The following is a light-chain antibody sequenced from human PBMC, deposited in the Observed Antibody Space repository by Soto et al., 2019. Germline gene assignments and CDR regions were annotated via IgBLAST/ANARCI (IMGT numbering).Light chain of an antibody. J-gene: IGKJ1*01. Sequence: DTQMTQSPSTLSASVGDRVTITCRASQSIGSWLAWYQQKPGKAPKLLIYKTSILESGVPSRFSGSGSGTEFTLTISSLQPDDFATYYCQQYNTYSPTFGQGTKVDIK. CDR2: KTS. CDR1: QSIGSW. CDR3: QQYNTYSPT. V-gene: IGKV1-5*03.